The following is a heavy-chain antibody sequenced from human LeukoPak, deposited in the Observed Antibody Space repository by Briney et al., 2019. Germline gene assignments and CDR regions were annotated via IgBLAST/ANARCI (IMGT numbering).Heavy chain of an antibody. CDR1: GGSISSSNW. CDR2: IYHSGST. Sequence: SETLSLTCAVSGGSISSSNWWSWVRQPPGKGLEWIGEIYHSGSTNYNPSLKSRVTISVDKSKNQFSLKLSSVTAADTAVYYCARTTHWRQGYYYYMDVWGKGTTVTVSS. J-gene: IGHJ6*03. V-gene: IGHV4-4*02. D-gene: IGHD1-14*01. CDR3: ARTTHWRQGYYYYMDV.